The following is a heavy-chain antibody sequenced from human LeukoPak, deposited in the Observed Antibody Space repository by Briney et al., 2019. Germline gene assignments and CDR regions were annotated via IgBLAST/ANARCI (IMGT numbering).Heavy chain of an antibody. D-gene: IGHD3-9*01. CDR1: GFTFTSSA. J-gene: IGHJ4*02. CDR3: ARDLAYDILTGYYHFDY. V-gene: IGHV1-58*01. CDR2: IVVGSGNT. Sequence: SVKVSCKASGFTFTSSAVQWVRQARGQRLEWIGWIVVGSGNTNYAQKLQGRVTMTTDTSTSTAYMELRSLRSDDTAVYYCARDLAYDILTGYYHFDYWGQGTLVTVSS.